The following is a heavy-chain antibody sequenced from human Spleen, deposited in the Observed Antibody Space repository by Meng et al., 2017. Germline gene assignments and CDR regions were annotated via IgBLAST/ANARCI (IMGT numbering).Heavy chain of an antibody. D-gene: IGHD3-10*01. Sequence: GGSLRLSCAASGFTFSSSEMNWVRHAPGKGLEWVSALSGGGFTTYYADSVKGRFAISRHNSKNTLYLQMNSLRAEDTALYYCAKYSYGLGDYLDYWGQGALVTVSS. J-gene: IGHJ4*02. CDR3: AKYSYGLGDYLDY. CDR1: GFTFSSSE. V-gene: IGHV3-23*01. CDR2: LSGGGFTT.